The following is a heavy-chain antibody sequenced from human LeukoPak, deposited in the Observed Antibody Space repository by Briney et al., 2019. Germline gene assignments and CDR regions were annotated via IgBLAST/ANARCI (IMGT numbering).Heavy chain of an antibody. Sequence: GGSLRLSCAASGFTFSSYGMHWVRQAPGKGLEWVSYISSSGSTIYYADSVKGRFTISRDNAKNSLYLQMNSLRAEDTAVYYCARENDYGDLDFDYWGQGTLVTVSS. CDR3: ARENDYGDLDFDY. J-gene: IGHJ4*02. CDR2: ISSSGSTI. CDR1: GFTFSSYG. V-gene: IGHV3-48*04. D-gene: IGHD4-17*01.